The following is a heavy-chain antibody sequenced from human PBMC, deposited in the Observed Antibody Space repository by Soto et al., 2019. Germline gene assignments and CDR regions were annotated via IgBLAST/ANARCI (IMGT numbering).Heavy chain of an antibody. CDR1: GYTFTSYY. Sequence: ASVKVSCKASGYTFTSYYMHWVRQAPGQGLEWMGIINPSGGSTSYAQKFQGRVTMTRDTSTSTVYMELSSLRSEDTAVYYCAREKVRYFDWLVPYYGMDVWGQGTTVTSP. J-gene: IGHJ6*02. CDR3: AREKVRYFDWLVPYYGMDV. CDR2: INPSGGST. D-gene: IGHD3-9*01. V-gene: IGHV1-46*03.